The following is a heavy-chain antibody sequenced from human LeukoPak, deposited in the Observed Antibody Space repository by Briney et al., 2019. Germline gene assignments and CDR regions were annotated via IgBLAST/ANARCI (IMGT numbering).Heavy chain of an antibody. V-gene: IGHV1-18*01. Sequence: ASVTVSCKASGYTFTTYGISWVRQAPGQGLEWLGWISGYNGNTNFAQKFQGRVTMTTDTSTSTAYMELRSLRSDDTAVYYCARDRYGVRSGSCDYWGQGTLVTVSS. CDR2: ISGYNGNT. CDR3: ARDRYGVRSGSCDY. J-gene: IGHJ4*02. CDR1: GYTFTTYG. D-gene: IGHD2-15*01.